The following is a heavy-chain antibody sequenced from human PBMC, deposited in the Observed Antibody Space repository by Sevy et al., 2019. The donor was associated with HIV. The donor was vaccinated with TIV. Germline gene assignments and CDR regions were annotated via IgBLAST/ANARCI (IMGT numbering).Heavy chain of an antibody. J-gene: IGHJ5*02. CDR1: GGSISSGAYY. CDR2: FYYTGST. D-gene: IGHD1-26*01. CDR3: ARNKSGREGEYWFDP. Sequence: SETLSLTCTVSGGSISSGAYYWVWIRQHPGTGLECIGYFYYTGSTYHNPSLRSRFTMSVDTSKNQFSLRLSSVTAAGTAVYYCARNKSGREGEYWFDPWGQGTLVTVSS. V-gene: IGHV4-31*03.